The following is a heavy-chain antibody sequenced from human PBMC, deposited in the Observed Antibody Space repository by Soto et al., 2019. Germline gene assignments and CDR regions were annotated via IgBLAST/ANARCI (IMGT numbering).Heavy chain of an antibody. V-gene: IGHV4-61*01. CDR1: GDSVSSGSYY. D-gene: IGHD2-2*01. Sequence: SETLSLTCTVSGDSVSSGSYYWSWIRQPPGKGLEWIAYIHHSGTTNYNPSLKSRVTISVDTSKNQFSLKLTSVTAADTAMFYCARGGGYCGTTSCYTYFFDSWGQGALVT. CDR3: ARGGGYCGTTSCYTYFFDS. CDR2: IHHSGTT. J-gene: IGHJ4*02.